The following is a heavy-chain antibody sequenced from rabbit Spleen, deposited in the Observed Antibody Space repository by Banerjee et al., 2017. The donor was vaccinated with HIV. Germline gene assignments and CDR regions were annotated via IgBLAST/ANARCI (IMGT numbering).Heavy chain of an antibody. CDR3: ARDTSTSFSTYGMDL. CDR2: IDAVKYGTT. J-gene: IGHJ6*01. V-gene: IGHV1S45*01. D-gene: IGHD1-1*01. Sequence: QEQLVESGGGLVRPEGSLKLSCKASGFTLNTYYMNWVRQAPGKGLEWIACIDAVKYGTTYYTSWAKGRFTISKTSSTTVTLHMTSLTVADTATYFCARDTSTSFSTYGMDLWGPGSLVTVS. CDR1: GFTLNTYYM.